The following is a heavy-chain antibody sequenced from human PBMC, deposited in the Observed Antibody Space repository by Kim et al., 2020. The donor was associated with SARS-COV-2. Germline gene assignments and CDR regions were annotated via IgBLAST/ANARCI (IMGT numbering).Heavy chain of an antibody. Sequence: SVKVSCKASGGTFSSYAISWVRQAPGQGLEWMGRIIPILGIANYAQKFQGRVTITADKSTSTAYMELSSLRSEDTAVYYCARNGGVTMVRGVISGMDVWGQGTTVTVSS. CDR2: IIPILGIA. J-gene: IGHJ6*02. V-gene: IGHV1-69*04. CDR3: ARNGGVTMVRGVISGMDV. CDR1: GGTFSSYA. D-gene: IGHD3-10*01.